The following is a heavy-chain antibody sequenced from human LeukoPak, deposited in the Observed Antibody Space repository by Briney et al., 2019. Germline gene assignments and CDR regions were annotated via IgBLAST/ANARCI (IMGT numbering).Heavy chain of an antibody. CDR1: GFTFSSYA. CDR2: ISGSGGST. V-gene: IGHV3-23*01. CDR3: AKDKLRLGELSL. D-gene: IGHD3-16*02. Sequence: PGGSLRLSCAASGFTFSSYAMSWVGQAPGRGLEGVSAISGSGGSTYYADSVKGRFTISRDNSKNTLYLQMNSLRAEDTAVYYCAKDKLRLGELSLWGQGTLVTVSS. J-gene: IGHJ4*02.